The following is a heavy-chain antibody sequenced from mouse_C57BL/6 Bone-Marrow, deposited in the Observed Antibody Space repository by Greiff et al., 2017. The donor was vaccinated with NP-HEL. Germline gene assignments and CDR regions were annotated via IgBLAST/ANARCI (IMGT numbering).Heavy chain of an antibody. CDR3: ARHEDPESHLYYFYYFDY. Sequence: QVQLKESGAELVKPGASVKLSCKASGYTFTEYTIHWVKQRSGQGLEWIGWFYPGSGSIKYNEKFKDKATLTADKSSSTVYMELSRLTSEDSAVYFCARHEDPESHLYYFYYFDYWGQGTTLTVSS. CDR1: GYTFTEYT. D-gene: IGHD2-1*01. V-gene: IGHV1-62-2*01. CDR2: FYPGSGSI. J-gene: IGHJ2*01.